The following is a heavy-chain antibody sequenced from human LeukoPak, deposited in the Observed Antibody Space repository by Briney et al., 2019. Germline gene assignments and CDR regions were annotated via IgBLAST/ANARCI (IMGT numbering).Heavy chain of an antibody. J-gene: IGHJ4*02. Sequence: SETLSLTCAVYGGSFSGYYWSWIRQPPGKGLEWIGEINHSGSTNYNPSLKSRVTISVDTSKNQFSLKLSSVTAADTAVYYCARDPSYRDDYVWGSYRLAYYFDYWGQGTLVTVSS. CDR1: GGSFSGYY. D-gene: IGHD3-16*02. V-gene: IGHV4-34*01. CDR3: ARDPSYRDDYVWGSYRLAYYFDY. CDR2: INHSGST.